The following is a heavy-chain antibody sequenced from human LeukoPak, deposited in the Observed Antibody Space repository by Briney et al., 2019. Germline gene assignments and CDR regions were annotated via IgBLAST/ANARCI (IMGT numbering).Heavy chain of an antibody. CDR3: VRETGWLFDF. CDR2: IRSSSTTI. Sequence: GGSLRLSCEASGFTFSNYSMNWVRQAPGKGLEWVSYIRSSSTTIYYADSVKGRFTISRDNAKNSLFLQVNSLRAEDTAVYYCVRETGWLFDFWGQGTLVIVSS. J-gene: IGHJ4*02. V-gene: IGHV3-48*04. D-gene: IGHD5-12*01. CDR1: GFTFSNYS.